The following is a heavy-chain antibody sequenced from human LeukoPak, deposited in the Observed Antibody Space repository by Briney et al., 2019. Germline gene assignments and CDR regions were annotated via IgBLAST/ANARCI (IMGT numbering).Heavy chain of an antibody. Sequence: GGSLRLSCAASGFTFSSYAMSWVRQAPGKGLEWVSGIRGSGDNTYYADSVKGRFTISKDNSKNTLYVQVNSLGTEDTAAYYCAKGSYYDSSGSFYFDYWGQGTLVTVSS. D-gene: IGHD3-22*01. CDR2: IRGSGDNT. V-gene: IGHV3-23*01. CDR1: GFTFSSYA. J-gene: IGHJ4*02. CDR3: AKGSYYDSSGSFYFDY.